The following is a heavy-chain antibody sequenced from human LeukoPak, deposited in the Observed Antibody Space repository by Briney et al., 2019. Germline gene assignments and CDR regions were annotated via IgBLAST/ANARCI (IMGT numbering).Heavy chain of an antibody. CDR1: GGSISSGGYY. J-gene: IGHJ4*02. CDR3: ARVFPEMGIDY. V-gene: IGHV4-31*03. Sequence: SETLSLTCTVSGGSISSGGYYRSWIRQHPGMSLECIVYIYYSGNTYYNPSLKSRVSISVDTSKNQFSLKLSSVTAADTAVYYCARVFPEMGIDYWGRGTLVTVSS. D-gene: IGHD5-24*01. CDR2: IYYSGNT.